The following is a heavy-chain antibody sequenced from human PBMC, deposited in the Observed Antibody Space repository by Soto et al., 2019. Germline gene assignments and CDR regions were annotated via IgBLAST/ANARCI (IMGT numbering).Heavy chain of an antibody. CDR2: IYSGGRT. J-gene: IGHJ4*02. CDR3: PRDTYDDY. CDR1: GVTVSNNY. D-gene: IGHD3-3*01. Sequence: EVQLVESGGGLVQPGESLRLSCAASGVTVSNNYMSWVRQAPGKGLEWVSVIYSGGRTYYADSVKGRFIISRDSSKNTLYLQMNSLRAEDTPVYYCPRDTYDDYRGQGTLVTVSS. V-gene: IGHV3-66*01.